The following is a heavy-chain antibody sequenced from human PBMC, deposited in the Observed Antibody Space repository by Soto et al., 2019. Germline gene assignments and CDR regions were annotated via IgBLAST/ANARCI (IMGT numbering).Heavy chain of an antibody. CDR1: GYTFTSYG. Sequence: ASVKVSCKASGYTFTSYGISWVRQAPGQALEWMGWISAYNGNTNYAQKLQGRVTMTADTSTSTAYMELRSLRSEDTAVYYCARDPRITIFGVVIDWFDPWGQGTLVTVSS. D-gene: IGHD3-3*01. CDR2: ISAYNGNT. CDR3: ARDPRITIFGVVIDWFDP. V-gene: IGHV1-18*01. J-gene: IGHJ5*02.